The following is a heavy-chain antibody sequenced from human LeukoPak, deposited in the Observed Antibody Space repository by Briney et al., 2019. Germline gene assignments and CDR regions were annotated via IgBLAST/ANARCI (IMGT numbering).Heavy chain of an antibody. J-gene: IGHJ5*02. D-gene: IGHD2-2*01. Sequence: SETLSLTCTVSGGSISSYYWSWIRQPAGKGLEWIGRIYTSGSTNYNPSLKSRVTISVDTSKNQFSLRLSSVTAADTAVYYCARHAEGAQLPWFDPWGQGTLVTVSS. V-gene: IGHV4-4*07. CDR2: IYTSGST. CDR3: ARHAEGAQLPWFDP. CDR1: GGSISSYY.